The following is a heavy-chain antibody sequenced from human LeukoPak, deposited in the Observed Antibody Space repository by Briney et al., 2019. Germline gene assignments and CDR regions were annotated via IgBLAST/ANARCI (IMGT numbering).Heavy chain of an antibody. V-gene: IGHV3-23*01. J-gene: IGHJ6*02. CDR2: ISGSGNRT. CDR1: GFTFSSYA. CDR3: AKNLYCGGGSCYPSALGMDV. D-gene: IGHD2-15*01. Sequence: GGSLRLSCAASGFTFSSYAMSWVRQAPGKGLEGVSSISGSGNRTYYADSVKGRFTISRDNSKNTLFLRMNSLRAEDTAVYYCAKNLYCGGGSCYPSALGMDVWGQGTTVTVSS.